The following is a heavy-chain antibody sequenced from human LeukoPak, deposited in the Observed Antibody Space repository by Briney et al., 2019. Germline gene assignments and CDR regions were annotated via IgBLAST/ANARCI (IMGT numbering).Heavy chain of an antibody. V-gene: IGHV3-30*04. Sequence: GGSLRPSCAASGFTFGSHAVHWVRQAPGKGLEWVAVISNDGNNKYYGDSVKGRFTISRDNSKNTLYLLMNSLRADDTAVYYCARGQYCSGTSCYTYYYYYNMDVWGQGTTVTVSS. CDR2: ISNDGNNK. D-gene: IGHD2-2*02. CDR1: GFTFGSHA. CDR3: ARGQYCSGTSCYTYYYYYNMDV. J-gene: IGHJ6*02.